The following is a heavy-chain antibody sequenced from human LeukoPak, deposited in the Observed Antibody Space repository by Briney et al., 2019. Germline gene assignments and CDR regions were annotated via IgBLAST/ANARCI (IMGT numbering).Heavy chain of an antibody. D-gene: IGHD3-10*01. CDR1: GYSISSGYY. J-gene: IGHJ4*02. CDR3: ARHVTYYYGSGRPRFDY. Sequence: SETLSLTCTVSGYSISSGYYWGWIRQPPGKGLEWIGSIYHSGRTFYNPSLKSRVTISVDTSKNQFSLKLSSVTAADTAVYYCARHVTYYYGSGRPRFDYWGQGTLVTVSS. CDR2: IYHSGRT. V-gene: IGHV4-38-2*02.